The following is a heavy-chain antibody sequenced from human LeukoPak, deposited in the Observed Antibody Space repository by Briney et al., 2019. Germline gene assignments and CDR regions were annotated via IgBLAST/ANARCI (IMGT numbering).Heavy chain of an antibody. V-gene: IGHV3-48*03. J-gene: IGHJ4*02. CDR2: ISNSGSTI. CDR3: ARDWGGGTHDY. CDR1: GFTFSSYE. D-gene: IGHD3-10*01. Sequence: GGSLRLSCAASGFTFSSYEMNWVRQAPGKGLEWVSYISNSGSTIYHADSVKGRFTIPRDNAKNSLYLQMNSLRAEDTAVYYCARDWGGGTHDYWGQGTLVTVSS.